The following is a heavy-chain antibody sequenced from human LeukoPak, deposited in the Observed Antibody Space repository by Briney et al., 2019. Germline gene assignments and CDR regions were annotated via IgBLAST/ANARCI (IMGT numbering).Heavy chain of an antibody. D-gene: IGHD3-3*01. CDR3: ARGAPSYDFWSGYSDY. CDR2: IYHSGST. Sequence: SETLSLTCTVSGGSISSGGYYWSWIRQPPGKGLEWIGYIYHSGSTYYNPSLKSRVTISVDRSKNQFSLKLSSVTAADTAVYYCARGAPSYDFWSGYSDYWGQGTLVTVSS. CDR1: GGSISSGGYY. J-gene: IGHJ4*02. V-gene: IGHV4-30-2*01.